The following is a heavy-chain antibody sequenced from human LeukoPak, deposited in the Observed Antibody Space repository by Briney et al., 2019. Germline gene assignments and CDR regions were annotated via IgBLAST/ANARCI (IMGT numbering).Heavy chain of an antibody. CDR2: ISGGGSNT. Sequence: GGSLRLSCAASGFTFSTYAMCWVRQAPGKGLEWVSAISGGGSNTYYADSMKGRFTVSRDNSKNTLYLQMNSLSAEDTAIYYCAKSYCTNRVCYMDYWGQGTLVTVSS. D-gene: IGHD2-8*01. CDR3: AKSYCTNRVCYMDY. J-gene: IGHJ4*02. V-gene: IGHV3-23*01. CDR1: GFTFSTYA.